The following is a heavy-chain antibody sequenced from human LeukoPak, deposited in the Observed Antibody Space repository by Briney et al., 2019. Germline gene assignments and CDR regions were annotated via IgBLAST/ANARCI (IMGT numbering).Heavy chain of an antibody. V-gene: IGHV3-48*03. J-gene: IGHJ5*02. Sequence: GGSLRLSCAASGFTFSSYEMNWVRQAPGKGLEWVSYLSSSGSTIYYADSVKGRFTISRDNAKNSLYLQMNSLRAEDTAVYYCASQPLLWFGESQGWFDPWGQGTLVTVSS. CDR1: GFTFSSYE. CDR2: LSSSGSTI. CDR3: ASQPLLWFGESQGWFDP. D-gene: IGHD3-10*01.